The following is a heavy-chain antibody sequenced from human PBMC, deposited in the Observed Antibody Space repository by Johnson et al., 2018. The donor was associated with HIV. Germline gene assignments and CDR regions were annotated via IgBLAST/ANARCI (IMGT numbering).Heavy chain of an antibody. Sequence: VQLVESGGGLVQPGGSLRLSCAASGFTFSSYAMTWVRQAPGKGLEWVSAISGSGGSTYYADSVKGRFTISRDNSKNTLYLKMNSLRAEDTAVYYCAAIAARPLDAFDIWGRGTLVTVSS. V-gene: IGHV3-23*04. D-gene: IGHD6-6*01. CDR3: AAIAARPLDAFDI. J-gene: IGHJ3*02. CDR1: GFTFSSYA. CDR2: ISGSGGST.